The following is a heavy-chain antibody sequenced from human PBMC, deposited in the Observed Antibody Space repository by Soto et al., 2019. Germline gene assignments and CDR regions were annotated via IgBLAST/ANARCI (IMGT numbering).Heavy chain of an antibody. CDR3: ARQFSVYGDYGRYFDF. CDR2: IYYSGST. Sequence: SETLSLTCTVSGGYISSSGYYWGWIRQPPGKGLEWIGTIYYSGSTYYNPSLKSRVTISVDTSKNQFSLKLSSVTAADTAVYYCARQFSVYGDYGRYFDFWGQGTLVTVS. CDR1: GGYISSSGYY. D-gene: IGHD4-17*01. J-gene: IGHJ4*02. V-gene: IGHV4-39*01.